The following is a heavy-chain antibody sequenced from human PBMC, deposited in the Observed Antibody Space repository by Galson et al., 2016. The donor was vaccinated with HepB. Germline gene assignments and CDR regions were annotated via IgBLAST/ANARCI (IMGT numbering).Heavy chain of an antibody. CDR1: ESTFSYYY. CDR3: ARYTSSSPYYYYMDV. J-gene: IGHJ6*03. CDR2: ISGSSHDT. V-gene: IGHV3-11*06. Sequence: SLRLSCAASESTFSYYYMSWIRQAPGKGLEWVSYISGSSHDTNYADSVKGRFTISTDNAKNSLYLQMTSLRAEDAAVYYCARYTSSSPYYYYMDVWGKGTTVTVSS. D-gene: IGHD6-6*01.